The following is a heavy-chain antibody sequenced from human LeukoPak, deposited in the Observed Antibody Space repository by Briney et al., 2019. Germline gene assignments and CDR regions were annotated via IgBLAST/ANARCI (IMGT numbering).Heavy chain of an antibody. CDR1: GYTFTTYD. CDR2: INTHTGST. D-gene: IGHD1-26*01. Sequence: ASVKVSCKASGYTFTTYDISWVRQAPGQGLEWMGWINTHTGSTNYVQKLQGRVTMTTDTSTSTAYMELRSLGSDGTAVYYCARDDARIGSYNYYYYMDVWGEGTTVTVSS. CDR3: ARDDARIGSYNYYYYMDV. V-gene: IGHV1-18*01. J-gene: IGHJ6*03.